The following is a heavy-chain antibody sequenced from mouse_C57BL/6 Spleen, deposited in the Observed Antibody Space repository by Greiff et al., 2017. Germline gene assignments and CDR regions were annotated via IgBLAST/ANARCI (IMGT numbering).Heavy chain of an antibody. J-gene: IGHJ4*01. CDR3: ARAGYGNYPPKDY. D-gene: IGHD2-1*01. V-gene: IGHV7-3*01. Sequence: EVMLVESGGGLVQPGGSLSLSCAASGFTFTDYYMSWVRQPPGKALEWLGFISNKANGYTTEYSASVQVQFTISRDNSQSILYLQMNALSAEDSDIYYCARAGYGNYPPKDYWGQGTSVTGSS. CDR2: ISNKANGYTT. CDR1: GFTFTDYY.